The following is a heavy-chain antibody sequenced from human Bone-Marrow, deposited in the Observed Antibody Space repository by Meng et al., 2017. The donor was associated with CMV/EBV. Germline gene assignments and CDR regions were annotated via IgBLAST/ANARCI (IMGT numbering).Heavy chain of an antibody. J-gene: IGHJ6*02. D-gene: IGHD2-2*01. CDR2: IYYSGST. CDR3: ARGYCATTSCYPYYYGMDV. Sequence: ESLKISCTVSGGSISYYYWSWIRQSPGKGLEWIGYIYYSGSTNYNPSLKSRVSISVDTSKNQFSLKLSSVTAADTAVYYCARGYCATTSCYPYYYGMDVWGQGTTVTVSS. CDR1: GGSISYYY. V-gene: IGHV4-59*08.